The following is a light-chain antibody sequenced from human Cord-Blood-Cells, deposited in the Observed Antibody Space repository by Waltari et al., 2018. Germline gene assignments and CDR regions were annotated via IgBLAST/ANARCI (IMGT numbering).Light chain of an antibody. V-gene: IGLV1-47*01. CDR1: SSNIGSNY. J-gene: IGLJ2*01. CDR3: AAWDDSLSGVV. CDR2: RNN. Sequence: QSVLTQPPSASGTPGQRVTISCSGSSSNIGSNYVYWYQQLPGTAPKLLIYRNNQRPSWVPDGFSGSKSGTSASLAISALRSEDEADYYCAAWDDSLSGVVFGGGTKLTVL.